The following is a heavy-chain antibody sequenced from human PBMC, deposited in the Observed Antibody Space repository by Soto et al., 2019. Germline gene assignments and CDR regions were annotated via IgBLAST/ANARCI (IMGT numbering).Heavy chain of an antibody. J-gene: IGHJ6*02. Sequence: QVHLVQSGAEVKQPGASVKVSCKASGYTFSVYHMHWVRQAPGQGLEWMGWVHPNSGGTNYAQSFEGRVTMTRDTSINPAYMELSRLTSDDTAVYYCAKELQRGIDVWGHGTAVTVSS. CDR3: AKELQRGIDV. CDR2: VHPNSGGT. CDR1: GYTFSVYH. V-gene: IGHV1-2*02. D-gene: IGHD4-4*01.